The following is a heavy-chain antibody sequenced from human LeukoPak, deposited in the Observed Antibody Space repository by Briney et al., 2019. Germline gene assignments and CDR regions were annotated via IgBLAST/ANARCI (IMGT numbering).Heavy chain of an antibody. CDR2: ISSNSDNT. V-gene: IGHV1-18*01. D-gene: IGHD7-27*01. CDR3: ARDWGSIKVIADY. CDR1: GYTCASYG. J-gene: IGHJ4*02. Sequence: ASVKVSCKATGYTCASYGISWVRQAPGQGLEWMGWISSNSDNTNYAQKVQGRVTMTTDTSTSTAYMELRNLRSDDTALYFCARDWGSIKVIADYWGQGTLVTVSS.